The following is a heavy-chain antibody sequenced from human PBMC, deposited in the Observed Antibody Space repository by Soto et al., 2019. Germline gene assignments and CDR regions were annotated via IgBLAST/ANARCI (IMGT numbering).Heavy chain of an antibody. CDR2: MNPNSGNT. Sequence: QVQLVQSGAEVKKPGASVKVSCKASGYTFTSYDINWVRQATGQGLEWMGWMNPNSGNTGYAQKFQGRVTMTRNTSISTAYMELSSLRSEDTAVYYCATDHTSYYYDSSGYLAFDIWGQGTMVTVSS. CDR1: GYTFTSYD. D-gene: IGHD3-22*01. J-gene: IGHJ3*02. V-gene: IGHV1-8*01. CDR3: ATDHTSYYYDSSGYLAFDI.